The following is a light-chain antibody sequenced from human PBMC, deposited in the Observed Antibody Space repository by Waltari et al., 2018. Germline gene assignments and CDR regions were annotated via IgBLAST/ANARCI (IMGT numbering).Light chain of an antibody. J-gene: IGLJ3*02. Sequence: QSLLTHPPSASGAPGQRITISSPGRWSNIGAGFEIHWYQQFPGTPPKLLIFGSINRASGVPDRFSGSKSGTSASLAITGLQPEDEADYYCQSYDSSLTGFWVFGGGTKLTVV. CDR3: QSYDSSLTGFWV. CDR1: WSNIGAGFE. CDR2: GSI. V-gene: IGLV1-40*01.